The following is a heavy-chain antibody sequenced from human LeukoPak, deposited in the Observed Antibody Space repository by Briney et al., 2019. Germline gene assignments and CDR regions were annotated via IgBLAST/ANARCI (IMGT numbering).Heavy chain of an antibody. D-gene: IGHD6-19*01. CDR2: ISRSGSTK. CDR3: ARAFGAVAKYD. Sequence: PGGSLRLSCAASGFTFTSYAMSWVRQAPGKGLEWVSSISRSGSTKYYADSVKGRFTISRDNAKNSLYLQMNSLRAEDTAVYYCARAFGAVAKYDWGQGTLVTVSS. CDR1: GFTFTSYA. V-gene: IGHV3-48*04. J-gene: IGHJ4*02.